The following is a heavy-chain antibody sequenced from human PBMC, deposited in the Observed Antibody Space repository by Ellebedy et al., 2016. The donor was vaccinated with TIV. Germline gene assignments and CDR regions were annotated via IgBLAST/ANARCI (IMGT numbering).Heavy chain of an antibody. CDR1: GFTFSNYA. CDR2: MLSDGSNK. Sequence: GESLKISCAASGFTFSNYAMHWVRQAPGKGLEWLAVMLSDGSNKYYADSVKGRFTISRDNAKNSLYLRMNSLRAEDTAVYYCARDYYGSGSYSSDWGQGTLVTVSS. CDR3: ARDYYGSGSYSSD. D-gene: IGHD3-10*01. J-gene: IGHJ4*02. V-gene: IGHV3-30-3*01.